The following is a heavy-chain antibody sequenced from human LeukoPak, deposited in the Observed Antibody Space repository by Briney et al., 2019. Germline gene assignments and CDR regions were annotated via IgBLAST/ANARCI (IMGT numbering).Heavy chain of an antibody. Sequence: PSETLSLTCNVSGGSISSGDYYWSWIRQPPGKGLEWIGYIYYSGSTYYNPSLKSRVTISVDTSKNQFSLKLSSVTAADTAVYYCARAPWLLYAFDIWGQGTMVTVSS. D-gene: IGHD5-18*01. CDR3: ARAPWLLYAFDI. V-gene: IGHV4-30-4*01. CDR1: GGSISSGDYY. J-gene: IGHJ3*02. CDR2: IYYSGST.